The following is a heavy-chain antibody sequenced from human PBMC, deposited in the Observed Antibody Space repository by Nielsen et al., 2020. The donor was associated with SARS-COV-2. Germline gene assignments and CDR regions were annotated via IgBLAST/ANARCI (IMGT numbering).Heavy chain of an antibody. V-gene: IGHV3-9*01. J-gene: IGHJ3*02. CDR1: GFTFDDYA. CDR3: AKVGIDDAFDI. CDR2: ISWNSGSI. Sequence: SLKISCAASGFTFDDYAMHWVRQAPGKGLEWVSGISWNSGSIGYADSVKGRFTISRDNAKNSLYLQMNSLRAEDTALYYCAKVGIDDAFDIWGQGTMVTVSS. D-gene: IGHD2/OR15-2a*01.